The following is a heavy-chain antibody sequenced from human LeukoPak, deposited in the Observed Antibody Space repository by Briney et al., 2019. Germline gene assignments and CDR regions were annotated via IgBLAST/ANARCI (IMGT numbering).Heavy chain of an antibody. J-gene: IGHJ1*01. CDR2: ISSSGSTI. V-gene: IGHV3-48*03. CDR1: GFTFSSYE. Sequence: GGSLRLSCAASGFTFSSYEMNWVRQAPGKGLEWVSYISSSGSTIYYADSVKGRFTISRDNAKNSLYLQMNSLRAEDTAVYYCARDMTTATTCYLQHWGQGTLVTVSS. CDR3: ARDMTTATTCYLQH. D-gene: IGHD4-17*01.